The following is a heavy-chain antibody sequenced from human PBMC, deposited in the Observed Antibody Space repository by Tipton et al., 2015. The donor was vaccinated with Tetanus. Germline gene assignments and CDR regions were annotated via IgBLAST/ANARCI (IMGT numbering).Heavy chain of an antibody. V-gene: IGHV1-69*01. CDR3: ASHPLSSSFYFYYYGMDV. CDR2: IIPIFGTA. J-gene: IGHJ6*02. D-gene: IGHD6-13*01. Sequence: QLVQSGAEVKKPGSSVKVSCKASGGTFSSYAISWVRQAPGQGLEWMGGIIPIFGTANYAQKFQGRVTITADESTSTAYMELSSLRSEDTAVYYCASHPLSSSFYFYYYGMDVWGQGTTVTVSS. CDR1: GGTFSSYA.